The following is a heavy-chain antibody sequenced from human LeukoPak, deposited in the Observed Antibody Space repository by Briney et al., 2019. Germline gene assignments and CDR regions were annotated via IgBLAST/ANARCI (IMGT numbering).Heavy chain of an antibody. CDR1: GFTFSSYW. D-gene: IGHD3-16*01. CDR3: AREGAGGYDY. Sequence: TGGSLRLSCAASGFTFSSYWMHWVRQAPGKGLAWVSRVNRDGSSTDYADSVKGRFTISRDNAKSTLFLQMNSLRAGDTAVYYCAREGAGGYDYWGQGTLVTVSS. V-gene: IGHV3-74*01. J-gene: IGHJ4*02. CDR2: VNRDGSST.